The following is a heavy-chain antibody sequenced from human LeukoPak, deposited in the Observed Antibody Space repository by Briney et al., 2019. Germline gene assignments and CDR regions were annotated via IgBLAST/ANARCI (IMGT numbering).Heavy chain of an antibody. Sequence: GASVKVSCKVSVYTLTELSMHWVRQAPGKGLEWVGGFDPEDGETIYAQKFQGRVTMTEDTSTDTAYMELSSLRSEDTAVYYCATGPRFLEWLSYFDYWGQGTLVTVSS. D-gene: IGHD3-3*01. CDR1: VYTLTELS. CDR3: ATGPRFLEWLSYFDY. J-gene: IGHJ4*02. CDR2: FDPEDGET. V-gene: IGHV1-24*01.